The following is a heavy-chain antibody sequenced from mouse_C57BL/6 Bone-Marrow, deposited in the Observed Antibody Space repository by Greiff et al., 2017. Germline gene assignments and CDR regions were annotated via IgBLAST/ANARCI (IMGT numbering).Heavy chain of an antibody. V-gene: IGHV1-81*01. Sequence: VQLQQSGAELARPGASVKLSCKASGYTFTSYGISWVKQRTGQGLEWIGEIYPRSGNTYYNEKFKGKATLTADKSSSTAYMELRSLTSEDSAVYFCAREESGYDYDDGTGDVWGTGTTVTVSS. CDR2: IYPRSGNT. CDR1: GYTFTSYG. J-gene: IGHJ1*03. D-gene: IGHD2-4*01. CDR3: AREESGYDYDDGTGDV.